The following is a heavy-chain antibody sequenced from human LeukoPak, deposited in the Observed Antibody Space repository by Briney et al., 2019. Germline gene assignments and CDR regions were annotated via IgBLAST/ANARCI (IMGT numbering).Heavy chain of an antibody. V-gene: IGHV1-24*01. Sequence: ASVEVSCKVSGYTLTELSLHWVRQAAGKGLEWMGGFEPEDGERVYAQTFQGGVAMTEDTSTDTAYMELSSLTSEDTAVYYCVTLGGGVPIAIVDYWGQGTLVTVSS. J-gene: IGHJ4*02. CDR2: FEPEDGER. CDR3: VTLGGGVPIAIVDY. D-gene: IGHD3-16*01. CDR1: GYTLTELS.